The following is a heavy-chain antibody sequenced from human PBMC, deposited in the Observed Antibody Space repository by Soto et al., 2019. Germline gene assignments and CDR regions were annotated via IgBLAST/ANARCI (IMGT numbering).Heavy chain of an antibody. J-gene: IGHJ4*02. CDR2: IYWDDDK. D-gene: IGHD1-26*01. CDR1: GFSLSTSGVG. Sequence: QITLKESGPTLVKPTQTLTLTCTFSGFSLSTSGVGVGWLRQPPGKALEWLALIYWDDDKRYSPSLKSRLTITKDTSKNQVVLTMTNMDPVDTATYYCAHGRYSGSYWDFDYWGQGTLVTVSS. V-gene: IGHV2-5*02. CDR3: AHGRYSGSYWDFDY.